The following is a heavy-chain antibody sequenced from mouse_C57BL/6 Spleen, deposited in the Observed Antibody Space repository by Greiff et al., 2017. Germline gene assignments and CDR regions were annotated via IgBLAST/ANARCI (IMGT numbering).Heavy chain of an antibody. Sequence: QVQLQQPGAEQVRPGSSVKLSCKASGYTFTSYWMHWVKQRPIQGLEWIGNIDPSDSETHYNQKFKDKATLTVDKSSSTAYMQLSSLTSEDSAVYYCARGGGYYDYFDYWGQGTTLTVSS. CDR3: ARGGGYYDYFDY. CDR2: IDPSDSET. CDR1: GYTFTSYW. D-gene: IGHD2-4*01. J-gene: IGHJ2*01. V-gene: IGHV1-52*01.